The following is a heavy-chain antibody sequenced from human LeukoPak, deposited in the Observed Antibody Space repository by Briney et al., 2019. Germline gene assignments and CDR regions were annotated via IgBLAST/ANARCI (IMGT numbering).Heavy chain of an antibody. D-gene: IGHD3-10*01. V-gene: IGHV3-30*18. J-gene: IGHJ4*02. Sequence: GGSLRLSCAASGFSFSSYVMHWVRQAPGKGLEWVAVISSDGSDKYYADSGKGRFTISRDNSKSQLYLQMNSLRPEDTAVYYCAKGVRGVIAYYLDYWGQGTLVTVSS. CDR3: AKGVRGVIAYYLDY. CDR1: GFSFSSYV. CDR2: ISSDGSDK.